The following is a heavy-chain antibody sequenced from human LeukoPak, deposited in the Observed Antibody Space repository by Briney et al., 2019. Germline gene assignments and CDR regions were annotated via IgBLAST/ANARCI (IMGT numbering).Heavy chain of an antibody. V-gene: IGHV4-38-2*01. Sequence: PSETLSLTCAVSGYSISSGYYWGWIRQPPGKGLEWIGSIYHSGSTYYNPSLKSRVTISVDTSKNQFSLKLGSVTAADTAVYYCARTHYYGSGAVDYWGQGTLVTVSS. CDR3: ARTHYYGSGAVDY. CDR1: GYSISSGYY. D-gene: IGHD3-10*01. CDR2: IYHSGST. J-gene: IGHJ4*02.